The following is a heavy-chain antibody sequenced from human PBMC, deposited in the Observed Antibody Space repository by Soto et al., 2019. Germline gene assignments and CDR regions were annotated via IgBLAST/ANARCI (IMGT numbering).Heavy chain of an antibody. V-gene: IGHV4-34*01. J-gene: IGHJ5*02. CDR3: ARGLTTVTTSSNWFDP. Sequence: SETLSLTCAVYGGSFSGYYWSWIRQPPGKGLEWIGEINHSGSTNYNPSLKSRVTISVDTSKNQFSLKLSSVTAADTAVYYCARGLTTVTTSSNWFDPWGQGTLVTVSS. D-gene: IGHD4-4*01. CDR1: GGSFSGYY. CDR2: INHSGST.